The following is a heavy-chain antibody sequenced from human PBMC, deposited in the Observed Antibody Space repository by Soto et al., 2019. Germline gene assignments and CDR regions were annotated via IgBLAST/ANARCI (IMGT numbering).Heavy chain of an antibody. CDR2: INHSGST. V-gene: IGHV4-34*01. CDR1: GGSFSGYY. Sequence: SETLSLTCAVYGGSFSGYYWTWIRQPPGTGLEWIGEINHSGSTNYNPSLKSRVTISVDTSKNQFSLKLTSVTAADTAVYYCARDKITGLCDYWGQGTLVTVS. CDR3: ARDKITGLCDY. J-gene: IGHJ4*02. D-gene: IGHD2-8*02.